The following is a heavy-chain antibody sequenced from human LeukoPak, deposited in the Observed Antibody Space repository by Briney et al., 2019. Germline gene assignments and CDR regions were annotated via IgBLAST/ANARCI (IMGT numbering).Heavy chain of an antibody. CDR2: ISGSGGST. Sequence: GGSLRLSCAASGFTFSSYAMSWVRQAPGKGLEWGSAISGSGGSTYYADSVKGRFTISRDNSKNTLYLQMNSLRAEDTAVYYCAKSPLRYCSGGSCTNYWGQGTLVTVSS. CDR3: AKSPLRYCSGGSCTNY. CDR1: GFTFSSYA. V-gene: IGHV3-23*01. D-gene: IGHD2-15*01. J-gene: IGHJ4*02.